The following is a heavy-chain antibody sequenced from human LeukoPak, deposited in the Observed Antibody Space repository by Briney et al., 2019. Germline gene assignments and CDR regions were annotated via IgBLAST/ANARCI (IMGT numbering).Heavy chain of an antibody. CDR3: ARDAIVWGGGSGWSGQLDY. V-gene: IGHV3-30*04. CDR1: GFTFSSYA. D-gene: IGHD6-19*01. CDR2: ISYDGSNK. Sequence: GGSLRLSCAASGFTFSSYAMHWVRQAPGKGLEWVAVISYDGSNKYYADSVKGRFTISRDNSKNTLYLQMNSLRAEDTAVYYCARDAIVWGGGSGWSGQLDYWGQGTLVTVSS. J-gene: IGHJ4*02.